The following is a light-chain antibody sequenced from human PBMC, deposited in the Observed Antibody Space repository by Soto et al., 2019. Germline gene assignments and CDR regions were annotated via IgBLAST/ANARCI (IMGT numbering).Light chain of an antibody. V-gene: IGLV2-23*02. Sequence: QSVLTQPASVSGSPGQSIAISCTGTSSDIGTYNLVSWYQQHPGKVPKLMISEVSKRPSGVSNRFSGSKSGNTASLTISGLQTEGEADYYCCSFAGSGTGVFGTGTKVTVL. CDR3: CSFAGSGTGV. CDR1: SSDIGTYNL. CDR2: EVS. J-gene: IGLJ1*01.